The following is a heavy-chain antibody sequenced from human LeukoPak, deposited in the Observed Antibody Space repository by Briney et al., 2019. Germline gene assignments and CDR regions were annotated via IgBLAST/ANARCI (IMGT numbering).Heavy chain of an antibody. CDR1: GYSFTSYW. CDR2: IDPSDSYT. D-gene: IGHD3-10*01. V-gene: IGHV5-10-1*01. J-gene: IGHJ6*04. Sequence: GESLKIPCKGSGYSFTSYWISWVRQMPGKGLEWMGRIDPSDSYTNCSPSFQGHVTISADKSISTAYLQWSSLKASDTAMYYCARHLVREYYYYGMDVWGKGTTVTVSS. CDR3: ARHLVREYYYYGMDV.